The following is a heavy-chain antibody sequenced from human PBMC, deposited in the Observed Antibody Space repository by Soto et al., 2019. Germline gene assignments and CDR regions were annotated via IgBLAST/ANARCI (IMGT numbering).Heavy chain of an antibody. Sequence: NPSETLSLTCTVSGGSMRNYFWTWIRQPPGKGLEWIGYIHYSGTTSFFPSYNPSLRSRVTISEDTPKNQFSLKLLSVTTADTAVYFCAAGEASSRNLAPYYLDFWGQGTLVTVSS. V-gene: IGHV4-59*01. J-gene: IGHJ4*02. CDR3: AAGEASSRNLAPYYLDF. CDR2: IHYSGTT. D-gene: IGHD6-13*01. CDR1: GGSMRNYF.